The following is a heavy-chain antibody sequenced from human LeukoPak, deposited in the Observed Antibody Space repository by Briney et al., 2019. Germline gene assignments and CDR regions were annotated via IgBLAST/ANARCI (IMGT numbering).Heavy chain of an antibody. V-gene: IGHV5-51*01. CDR1: GYSFSNYW. Sequence: GESLKISCKAPGYSFSNYWTPWVGQMPGKGLEWMGIIYPGDSDTKYSPSFQGQVTFSADKSISTAYLQWSSLKASDTAMYYCARRAYNSVDYWGQGTLVTVSS. D-gene: IGHD5-24*01. CDR3: ARRAYNSVDY. CDR2: IYPGDSDT. J-gene: IGHJ4*02.